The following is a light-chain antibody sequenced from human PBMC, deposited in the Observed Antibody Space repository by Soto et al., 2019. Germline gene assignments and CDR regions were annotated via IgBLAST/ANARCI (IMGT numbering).Light chain of an antibody. J-gene: IGKJ1*01. CDR2: WAS. Sequence: DIVMTQSPDSLAVSLGERVTINCKSSQSVLYSSNNKNYLAWYQQKPGQPPKLLIYWASTRESGVPDRFSGSGSGTDFTLTISSLQAEDVAVYYCQQYYSTPRGTFGQGTKVEIK. CDR1: QSVLYSSNNKNY. CDR3: QQYYSTPRGT. V-gene: IGKV4-1*01.